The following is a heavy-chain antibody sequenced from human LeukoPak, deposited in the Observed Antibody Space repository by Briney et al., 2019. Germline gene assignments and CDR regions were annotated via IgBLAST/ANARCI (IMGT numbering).Heavy chain of an antibody. CDR2: INTDGSST. CDR1: GFTFSSYW. D-gene: IGHD3-22*01. CDR3: ARGGDSSGYYYLDY. V-gene: IGHV3-74*01. Sequence: GGSLRLSCAASGFTFSSYWRHWVRQAPGKGLVWVSRINTDGSSTSYADSVKGRFTISRDNAKNTLYLQMNSLRAEDTAVYYCARGGDSSGYYYLDYWGQGPLVTVSS. J-gene: IGHJ4*02.